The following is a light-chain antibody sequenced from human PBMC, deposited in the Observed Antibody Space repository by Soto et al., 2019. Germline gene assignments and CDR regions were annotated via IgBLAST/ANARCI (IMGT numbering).Light chain of an antibody. J-gene: IGLJ3*02. V-gene: IGLV2-14*01. CDR1: SSEVGGYNN. CDR3: SSYTSSSTRV. CDR2: EVS. Sequence: QSALTQPASVSGSPGQSITISCTGTSSEVGGYNNVSWYQQHPGKAPKLMIYEVSNRPSGVSNRFSGSKSGNTASLTISGLQAEDEADYYCSSYTSSSTRVFGGGTKVTVL.